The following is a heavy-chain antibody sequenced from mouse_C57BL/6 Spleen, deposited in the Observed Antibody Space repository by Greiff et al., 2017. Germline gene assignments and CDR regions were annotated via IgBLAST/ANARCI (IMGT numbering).Heavy chain of an antibody. D-gene: IGHD2-5*01. Sequence: QVQLQQSGPELVKPGASVKISCKASGYAFSSSWMNWVKQRPGKGLEWIGRIYPGDGDTNYNGKFKGKATLTADKSSSTAYMQLSSLTSEDSAVYFCARGGPYYYSKGEWFAYWGQGTLVTVSA. CDR1: GYAFSSSW. CDR3: ARGGPYYYSKGEWFAY. J-gene: IGHJ3*01. CDR2: IYPGDGDT. V-gene: IGHV1-82*01.